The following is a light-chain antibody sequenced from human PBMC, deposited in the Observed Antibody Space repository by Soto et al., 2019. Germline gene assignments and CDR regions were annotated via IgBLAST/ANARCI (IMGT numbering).Light chain of an antibody. CDR3: QQYENLPT. CDR1: QDISDN. Sequence: DIQMTQSPSSLSASVGDRVTITCQASQDISDNLNWYQQKQGKAPRVLIYDVSNLEAGVPSRFSGSGSGTDFTFSISSLQPEDIATYYCQQYENLPTFGQGTRLEIK. J-gene: IGKJ5*01. V-gene: IGKV1-33*01. CDR2: DVS.